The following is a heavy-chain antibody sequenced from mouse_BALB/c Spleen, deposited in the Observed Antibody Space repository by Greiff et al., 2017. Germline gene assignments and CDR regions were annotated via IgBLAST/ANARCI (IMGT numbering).Heavy chain of an antibody. D-gene: IGHD2-4*01. Sequence: VQLKESGGGLVQPGGSLKLSCAASGFTFSSYGMSWVRQTPDKRLELVATINSNGGSTYYPDSVKGRFTISRDNAKNTLYLQMSSLKSEDTAMYYWARDEGPLYYDDDDGFAYWGQGTLVTVSA. CDR3: ARDEGPLYYDDDDGFAY. CDR1: GFTFSSYG. J-gene: IGHJ3*01. CDR2: INSNGGST. V-gene: IGHV5-6-3*01.